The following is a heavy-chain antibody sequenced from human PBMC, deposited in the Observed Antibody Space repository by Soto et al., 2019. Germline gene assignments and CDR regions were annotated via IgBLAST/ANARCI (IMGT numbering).Heavy chain of an antibody. CDR2: IYSGGST. Sequence: GGSLRLSCAASGFTVSSNYMSWVRQAPGKGLEWVSVIYSGGSTYYADSVKGRFTISRDNSKNTLYLQMNSLRAEDTAVYYCARDGEMATIPNFDYWGQGTLVTVSS. CDR3: ARDGEMATIPNFDY. D-gene: IGHD5-12*01. CDR1: GFTVSSNY. J-gene: IGHJ4*02. V-gene: IGHV3-66*01.